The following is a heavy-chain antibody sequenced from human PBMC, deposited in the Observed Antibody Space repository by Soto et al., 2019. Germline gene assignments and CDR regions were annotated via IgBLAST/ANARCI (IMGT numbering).Heavy chain of an antibody. Sequence: PGGSLRLSCAASGFTFSSYAMSWVRQAPGKGLEWVSAISGSGGSTHYADSVKGRFTISRDNSKNTLYLQMNSLRAEDTAVYYCAKENIVVVPAAFYYYYYGMDVWGQGTTVTVSS. CDR2: ISGSGGST. D-gene: IGHD2-2*01. CDR1: GFTFSSYA. V-gene: IGHV3-23*01. CDR3: AKENIVVVPAAFYYYYYGMDV. J-gene: IGHJ6*02.